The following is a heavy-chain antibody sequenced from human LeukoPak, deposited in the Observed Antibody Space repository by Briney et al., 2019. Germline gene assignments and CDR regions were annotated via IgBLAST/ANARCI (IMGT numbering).Heavy chain of an antibody. D-gene: IGHD3-3*01. Sequence: GASVKVSCKASGYTCTGYYMHWVRNAPGQGLEWMGWINPNSGGTNYAQKFQGRVTMTRDTSISTAYMELSRLRSDDTAVSYCASLHIGTYIFGVVSSRENAFDIWGQGTMVTVSS. V-gene: IGHV1-2*02. CDR2: INPNSGGT. CDR1: GYTCTGYY. J-gene: IGHJ3*02. CDR3: ASLHIGTYIFGVVSSRENAFDI.